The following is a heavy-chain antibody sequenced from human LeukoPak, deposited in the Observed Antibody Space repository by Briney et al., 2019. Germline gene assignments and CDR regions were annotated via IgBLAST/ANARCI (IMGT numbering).Heavy chain of an antibody. Sequence: PGGSLRLSCAASGFTFSDYYMSWIRQAPGKGLEWVSYISSSGSTIYYADSVKGRFTISRDNAKNSLYLQMNSLRAEDTAVYYCARHGRGTMVRGVIGGYYYYYMDVWGKGTTVTISS. CDR2: ISSSGSTI. D-gene: IGHD3-10*01. V-gene: IGHV3-11*04. CDR1: GFTFSDYY. CDR3: ARHGRGTMVRGVIGGYYYYYMDV. J-gene: IGHJ6*03.